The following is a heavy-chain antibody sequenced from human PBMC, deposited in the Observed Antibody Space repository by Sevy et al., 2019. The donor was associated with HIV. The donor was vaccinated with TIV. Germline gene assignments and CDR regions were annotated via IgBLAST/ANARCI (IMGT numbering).Heavy chain of an antibody. CDR2: ISSSSSYI. J-gene: IGHJ6*02. CDR1: GFTFSSYS. V-gene: IGHV3-21*01. Sequence: GGSLRLSCAASGFTFSSYSMNWVRQAPGKGLEWVSSISSSSSYIYYAYSVKGRFTISRDNAKNSLYLQMNSLRAEDTAVYYFSRDFSLYSYYDFWSGYAPRGMDVWGQGTTVTVSS. D-gene: IGHD3-3*01. CDR3: SRDFSLYSYYDFWSGYAPRGMDV.